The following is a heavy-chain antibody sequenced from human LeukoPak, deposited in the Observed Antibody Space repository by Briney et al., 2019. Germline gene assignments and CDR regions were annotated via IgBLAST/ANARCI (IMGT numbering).Heavy chain of an antibody. CDR1: GFTVSSNY. D-gene: IGHD3-22*01. CDR2: IYSGGST. V-gene: IGHV3-66*02. CDR3: ARANTMTKHPDFDY. Sequence: GGSLRLSCAASGFTVSSNYMSWVRQAPGKGLEWVSVIYSGGSTYYADSVKGRFTISRDNSKNTLYLQMNSLRAEDTAVYYCARANTMTKHPDFDYWGQGALVTVSS. J-gene: IGHJ4*02.